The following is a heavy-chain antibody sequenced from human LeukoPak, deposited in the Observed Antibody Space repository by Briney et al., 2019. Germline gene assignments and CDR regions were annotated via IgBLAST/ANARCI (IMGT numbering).Heavy chain of an antibody. J-gene: IGHJ3*02. D-gene: IGHD4-17*01. CDR3: AKSADDYGDLDAFHI. V-gene: IGHV3-23*01. CDR1: GFTFSSYA. Sequence: GGSLRLSCAASGFTFSSYAMSWVRQAPGKGLEGVSAISGSGGSTDYADSGKGRVTMSRENSKKRVYVQMNSVRGEERAVYYCAKSADDYGDLDAFHIWGQGTMVTVSS. CDR2: ISGSGGST.